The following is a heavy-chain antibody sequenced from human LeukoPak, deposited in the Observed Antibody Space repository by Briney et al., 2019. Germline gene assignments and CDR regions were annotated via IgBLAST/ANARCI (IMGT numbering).Heavy chain of an antibody. CDR2: IYTSGTT. V-gene: IGHV4-4*09. J-gene: IGHJ4*02. D-gene: IGHD3-10*01. CDR3: ASHYYGSGR. Sequence: SETLSLTCNVSGGSISSFYLSWIRQPPGKGLEWIGYIYTSGTTKYNPSLKSRLTISVDTSNSQFLLKLSSVTAADTAVYYCASHYYGSGRWGQGTLVTVSS. CDR1: GGSISSFY.